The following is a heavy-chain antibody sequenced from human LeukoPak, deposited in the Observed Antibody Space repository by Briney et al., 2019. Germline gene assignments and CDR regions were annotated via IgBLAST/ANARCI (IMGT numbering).Heavy chain of an antibody. CDR3: ARGDGYNFFDY. CDR1: AFTISSNY. J-gene: IGHJ4*02. D-gene: IGHD5-24*01. Sequence: GGSLRLSCAASAFTISSNYMSWVRQAPGKGLEWVSVFYKGSNTYYSDSVKGRFTISRDNSKNTVSLQINSLRVEDTAVYYCARGDGYNFFDYWGQGTLVTVSS. CDR2: FYKGSNT. V-gene: IGHV3-53*01.